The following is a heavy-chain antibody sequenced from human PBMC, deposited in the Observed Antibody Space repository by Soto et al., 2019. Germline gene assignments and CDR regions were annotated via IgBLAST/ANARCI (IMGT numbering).Heavy chain of an antibody. J-gene: IGHJ5*02. CDR1: GGSISSGGYS. CDR3: ARDHLEGNWFDP. Sequence: QLQLQESGSGLVKPSQTLSLTCAVSGGSISSGGYSWNWIRQPLGKGLEWIGYIYHSGSTYYNPSLKSRVTISVAKSKNQFSLKLTSVTAADTAVYYCARDHLEGNWFDPWGQGTLVTVSS. V-gene: IGHV4-30-2*01. CDR2: IYHSGST.